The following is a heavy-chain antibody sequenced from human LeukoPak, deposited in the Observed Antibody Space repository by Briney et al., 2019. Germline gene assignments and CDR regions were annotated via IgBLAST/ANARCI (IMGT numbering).Heavy chain of an antibody. CDR2: IWYDGSNK. Sequence: GRSLRLSCAASGFTFSNHGMHWVRQAPGKGLEWVALIWYDGSNKKYAESVKGRFTISRDNSKNTLYLQMNSLRDEDTAVYYCARDQGTSTTAPKRKGRFDPWGQGTLVTVSS. J-gene: IGHJ5*02. D-gene: IGHD1-1*01. CDR3: ARDQGTSTTAPKRKGRFDP. CDR1: GFTFSNHG. V-gene: IGHV3-33*01.